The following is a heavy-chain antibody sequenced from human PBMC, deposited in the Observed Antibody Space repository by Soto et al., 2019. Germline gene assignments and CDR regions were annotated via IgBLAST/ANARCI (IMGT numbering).Heavy chain of an antibody. CDR3: VKLPGDVWGYFDY. J-gene: IGHJ4*02. CDR1: GFPFSSYT. V-gene: IGHV3-23*01. D-gene: IGHD3-16*01. Sequence: GGSLRLACATSGFPFSSYTMSLVRQSPGKGLEWVSGISGSGGRTYYADSVKGRLTISRDNSKSTLYLQMNTLGAEDTAVYFCVKLPGDVWGYFDYWGQGVXVTFFS. CDR2: ISGSGGRT.